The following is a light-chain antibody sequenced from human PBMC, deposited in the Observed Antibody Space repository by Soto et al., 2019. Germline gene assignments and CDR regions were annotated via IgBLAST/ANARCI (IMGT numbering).Light chain of an antibody. Sequence: DIQMTQSPSTLSASVGDRVTITCRASQSISSWLAWYQQKPGKAPKLLIYKASSLESGVPSRFSGSESGTEFTLTISSLQPDDFATYYCQQYNSYSPYTFGQGTMLEIK. J-gene: IGKJ2*01. CDR2: KAS. CDR1: QSISSW. V-gene: IGKV1-5*03. CDR3: QQYNSYSPYT.